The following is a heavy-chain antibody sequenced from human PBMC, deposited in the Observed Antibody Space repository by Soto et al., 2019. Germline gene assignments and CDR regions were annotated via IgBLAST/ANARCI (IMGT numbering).Heavy chain of an antibody. J-gene: IGHJ4*02. Sequence: QVQLVESGGGVVQPGRSLRLSCAASGFTFSSYAMHWVRQAPGKGLEWVAVISYDGSNKYYADSVKGRFTISRDNSKNTLELQMNSLRSEDTAVYYWARGGGAGTYFDYWGQGTLVTVSS. CDR2: ISYDGSNK. CDR3: ARGGGAGTYFDY. CDR1: GFTFSSYA. D-gene: IGHD1-7*01. V-gene: IGHV3-30-3*01.